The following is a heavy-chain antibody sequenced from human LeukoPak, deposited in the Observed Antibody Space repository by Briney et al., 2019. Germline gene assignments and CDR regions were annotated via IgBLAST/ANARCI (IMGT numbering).Heavy chain of an antibody. CDR2: ISAYNGNT. CDR3: ARVSFSYYYDSSGHYYSDY. V-gene: IGHV1-18*01. J-gene: IGHJ4*02. D-gene: IGHD3-22*01. Sequence: ASVKVSCKASGYTFTSYGISWVRQAPGQGLEWMGWISAYNGNTNCAQKLQDRVTMTTDTSTSTAYMELRSLRSDDTAVYYCARVSFSYYYDSSGHYYSDYWGQGTLVTVSS. CDR1: GYTFTSYG.